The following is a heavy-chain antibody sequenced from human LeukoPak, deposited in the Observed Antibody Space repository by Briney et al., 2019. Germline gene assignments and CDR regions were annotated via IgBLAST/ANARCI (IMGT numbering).Heavy chain of an antibody. CDR1: GFTFSSYE. V-gene: IGHV3-48*03. J-gene: IGHJ6*04. Sequence: GGSLRLSCAASGFTFSSYEMNWVRQAPGKGLEWVSYISSSGSTIYYADSVKGRFTISRDNAKNSLYLQMDSLRAEDTAVYYCAELGITMIGGVWGKGTTVTISS. CDR3: AELGITMIGGV. CDR2: ISSSGSTI. D-gene: IGHD3-10*02.